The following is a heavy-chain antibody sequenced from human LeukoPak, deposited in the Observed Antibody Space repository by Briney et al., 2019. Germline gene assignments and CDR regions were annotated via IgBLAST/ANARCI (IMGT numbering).Heavy chain of an antibody. V-gene: IGHV3-30*03. CDR1: GFTFSSYG. CDR3: ARGRGVWQQLIDY. J-gene: IGHJ4*02. CDR2: ISYDGSNK. Sequence: GRSLRLSFAASGFTFSSYGMHWVRQAPGKGLEWVAVISYDGSNKYYADSVKGRFTISRDNSKNTLYLQMNSLRAEDTAVYYCARGRGVWQQLIDYWGQGTLVTVSS. D-gene: IGHD6-13*01.